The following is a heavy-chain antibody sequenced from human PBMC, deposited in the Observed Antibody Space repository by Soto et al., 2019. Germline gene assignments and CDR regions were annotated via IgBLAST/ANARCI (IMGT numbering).Heavy chain of an antibody. CDR2: IIPILGIA. Sequence: QVQLVQSGAEVKKPGSSVKVSCKASGGTFSSYTISWVRQAPGQGLEWMGRIIPILGIANYAQKFRGRVTITADKSTSTAYMELSSLRSEDTAVCYCARDPLIAVAGNTVDPWGQGTLVTVSS. CDR3: ARDPLIAVAGNTVDP. CDR1: GGTFSSYT. D-gene: IGHD6-19*01. V-gene: IGHV1-69*08. J-gene: IGHJ5*02.